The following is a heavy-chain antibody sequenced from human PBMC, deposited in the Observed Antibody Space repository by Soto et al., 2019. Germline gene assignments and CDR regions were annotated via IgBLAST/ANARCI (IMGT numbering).Heavy chain of an antibody. D-gene: IGHD3-3*01. CDR1: RGTFNTSP. V-gene: IGHV1-69*01. Sequence: QVQLAQSGAEVKKPGSSVRVSCQTSRGTFNTSPISWMRQAPGQGLEWLGDILPVFGMVNYAQQFQDRLNLTAGESTNGVCLEGRRPAAEGKAVYFCATPPLRGRHYDFTSPPTAALYHFGRGAWGQGTTVIVSS. CDR2: ILPVFGMV. CDR3: ATPPLRGRHYDFTSPPTAALYHFGRGA. J-gene: IGHJ6*02.